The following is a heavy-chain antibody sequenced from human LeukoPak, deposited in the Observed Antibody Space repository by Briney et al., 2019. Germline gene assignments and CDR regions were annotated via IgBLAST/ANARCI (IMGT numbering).Heavy chain of an antibody. CDR2: IYYTET. J-gene: IGHJ6*03. CDR1: GGSVSDYY. Sequence: SETLSLTCTVSGGSVSDYYWSWIRQSPGKGLEWIGYIYYTETSYNPSLKSRVTISADTSKNQFSLKLSSVTAADTAVYYCARGPRSKHYYYYYMDVWGKGTTVTVSS. V-gene: IGHV4-59*02. CDR3: ARGPRSKHYYYYYMDV. D-gene: IGHD2-2*01.